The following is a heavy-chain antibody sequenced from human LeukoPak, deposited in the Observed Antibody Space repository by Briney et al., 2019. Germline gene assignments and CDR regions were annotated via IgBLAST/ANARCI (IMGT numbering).Heavy chain of an antibody. Sequence: SETLSLTCTVSGGSISSGDYYWSWIRQPPGKGLEWIGYIYYSGSTNYNPSLKSRVTISVDTSKNQFSLKLSSVTAADTAVYYCARRTEGTSFDPWGQGTLVTVSS. CDR3: ARRTEGTSFDP. J-gene: IGHJ5*02. CDR1: GGSISSGDYY. CDR2: IYYSGST. D-gene: IGHD1-1*01. V-gene: IGHV4-30-4*01.